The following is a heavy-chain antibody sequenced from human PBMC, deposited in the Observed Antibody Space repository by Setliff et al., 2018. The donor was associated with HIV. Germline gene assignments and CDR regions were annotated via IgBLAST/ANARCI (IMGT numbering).Heavy chain of an antibody. J-gene: IGHJ4*02. Sequence: ASVKVSCKASGGTFSSHGISWVRQAPGQGLEWMGGMNTNTGNPTYAQGFTGRFVFSLDTSVSTAYPQISSLKAEDTAVYYCARSGRIAVAGTMYYWGQGTLVTVSS. CDR1: GGTFSSHG. D-gene: IGHD6-19*01. V-gene: IGHV7-4-1*02. CDR2: MNTNTGNP. CDR3: ARSGRIAVAGTMYY.